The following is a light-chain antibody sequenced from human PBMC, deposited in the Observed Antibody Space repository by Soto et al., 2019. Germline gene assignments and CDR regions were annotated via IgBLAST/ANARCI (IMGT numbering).Light chain of an antibody. V-gene: IGKV1-5*01. J-gene: IGKJ5*01. CDR1: QRVDRW. Sequence: EIQMTPSPATLSASVGHRVTITFRASQRVDRWLAWYQQKPGQAPKLLISDASTLESGVPSRFSGSGSVTEFTLTISSLQPEDFATYYCQQTYASITFGQGTRLEI. CDR3: QQTYASIT. CDR2: DAS.